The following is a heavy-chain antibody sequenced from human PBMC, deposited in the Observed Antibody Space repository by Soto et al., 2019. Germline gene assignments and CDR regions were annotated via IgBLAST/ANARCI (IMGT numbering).Heavy chain of an antibody. CDR2: ISSSSSTI. CDR1: GFTFSSYS. V-gene: IGHV3-48*01. D-gene: IGHD6-6*01. J-gene: IGHJ4*02. Sequence: GGSLRLSCAASGFTFSSYSMNWVRQAPGKGLEWVSYISSSSSTIYYADSVKGRFTISRDNSKNTVYLQMNSLRAEDTAVYYCAKDGSSSFLQGYFGYWAQGTLVTVSS. CDR3: AKDGSSSFLQGYFGY.